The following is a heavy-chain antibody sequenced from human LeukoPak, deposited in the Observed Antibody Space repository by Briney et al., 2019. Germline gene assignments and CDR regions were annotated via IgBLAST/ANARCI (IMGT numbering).Heavy chain of an antibody. D-gene: IGHD3-16*01. CDR3: AREKYGGVPSPYYFDY. Sequence: GRSLRLSCAASGFTFSSHSMNWVRQAPGKGLEWVSYISSSGSTIYYADSVKGRFSISRDNAKNSLHLQMNSLRAEDTAVYYCAREKYGGVPSPYYFDYWGQGTLVTVSS. CDR2: ISSSGSTI. CDR1: GFTFSSHS. J-gene: IGHJ4*02. V-gene: IGHV3-48*01.